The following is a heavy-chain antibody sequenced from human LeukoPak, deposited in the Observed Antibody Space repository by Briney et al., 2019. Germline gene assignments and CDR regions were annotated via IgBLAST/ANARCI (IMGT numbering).Heavy chain of an antibody. CDR2: IIPIFGTA. CDR1: GGTFSSYA. V-gene: IGHV1-69*05. Sequence: GASVKVSCKASGGTFSSYAISWVRQAPGQGLEWMGGIIPIFGTANYAQKFQGRVTITTDESTSTAYMELSSLRSEDTAVYYCARGEVPAVFDAFDIWGQGTMVTVSS. D-gene: IGHD2-2*01. CDR3: ARGEVPAVFDAFDI. J-gene: IGHJ3*02.